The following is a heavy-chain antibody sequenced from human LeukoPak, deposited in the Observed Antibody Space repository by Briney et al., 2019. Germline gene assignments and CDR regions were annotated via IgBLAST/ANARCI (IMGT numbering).Heavy chain of an antibody. CDR3: AKDSGPQPYNYYDSSGYYYD. Sequence: PGGSLRLSCAASGFTFDDYAMHWVRQAPGKGLEWVSGISWNSGSIGYADSVKGRFTISRDNAKNSMYLQMNSLRAEDTALYYCAKDSGPQPYNYYDSSGYYYDWGQGTLVTVSS. V-gene: IGHV3-9*01. J-gene: IGHJ4*02. D-gene: IGHD3-22*01. CDR2: ISWNSGSI. CDR1: GFTFDDYA.